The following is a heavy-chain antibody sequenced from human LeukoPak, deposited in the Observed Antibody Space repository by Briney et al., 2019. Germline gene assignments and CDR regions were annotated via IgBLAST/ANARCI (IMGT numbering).Heavy chain of an antibody. D-gene: IGHD6-6*01. Sequence: SQTLSLTCSVSGGSISSNIHYWSWIRQPPGRGLEWIGYIYYSGSTNYNPSLKSRVTISVATSKNQFSLKLSSVTAADTAVYYCARRHSSSSPYYYYYGMDVWGQGTTVTVSS. J-gene: IGHJ6*02. CDR3: ARRHSSSSPYYYYYGMDV. CDR2: IYYSGST. CDR1: GGSISSNIHY. V-gene: IGHV4-61*05.